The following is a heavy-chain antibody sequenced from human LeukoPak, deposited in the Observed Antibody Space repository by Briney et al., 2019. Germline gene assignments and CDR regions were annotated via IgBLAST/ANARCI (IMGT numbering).Heavy chain of an antibody. CDR1: GASISGYY. Sequence: PSETLSLTCTVSGASISGYYWSWIRQPAGKGLEWIGRIYTSGSTNYNPSLKSRVTMFVDMSKNQFSLRLSSVTAADTAVYYCARHRAYSSSSPFDYWGQGTLVTVSS. J-gene: IGHJ4*02. V-gene: IGHV4-4*07. CDR3: ARHRAYSSSSPFDY. CDR2: IYTSGST. D-gene: IGHD6-6*01.